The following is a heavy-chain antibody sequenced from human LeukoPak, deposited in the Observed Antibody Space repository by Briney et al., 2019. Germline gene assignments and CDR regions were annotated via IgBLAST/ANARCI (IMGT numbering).Heavy chain of an antibody. CDR2: IWYDGSKT. Sequence: PGGSLRLSCVASGFSFSGYGMHWVRQAPGKGLEWVALIWYDGSKTYYGDSVKGRFTISRDNSKNTLYLQMNTLRAEDTAVYYCARGRGLNGPLSYVDYWGQGTLVTVSS. J-gene: IGHJ4*02. CDR1: GFSFSGYG. D-gene: IGHD1-1*01. CDR3: ARGRGLNGPLSYVDY. V-gene: IGHV3-33*01.